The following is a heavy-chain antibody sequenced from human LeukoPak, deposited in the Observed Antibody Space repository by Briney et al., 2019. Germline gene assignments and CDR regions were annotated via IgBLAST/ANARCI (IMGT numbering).Heavy chain of an antibody. CDR2: IYHSGST. CDR1: GGSMSSYY. V-gene: IGHV4-38-2*02. CDR3: ASIHTPYGDYEDYYGMDV. Sequence: PSETLSLTCTVSGGSMSSYYWGWIRQPPGKGLEWIGSIYHSGSTYYNPSLKSRVTISVDTSKNQFSLKLGSVTAADTAVYYCASIHTPYGDYEDYYGMDVWGQGTTVTVSS. J-gene: IGHJ6*02. D-gene: IGHD4-17*01.